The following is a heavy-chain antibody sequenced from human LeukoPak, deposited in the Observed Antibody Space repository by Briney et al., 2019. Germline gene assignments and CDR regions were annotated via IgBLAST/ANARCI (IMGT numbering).Heavy chain of an antibody. V-gene: IGHV1-2*04. J-gene: IGHJ4*02. D-gene: IGHD3-16*01. Sequence: ALVKVSCKASGGTFSSYAISWVRQAPGQGLEWMGWINPNSGGTNYAQKFQGWVTMTRDTSISTAYMELSRLRSDDTAVYYCARGREAYPIDYWGQGTLVTVSS. CDR1: GGTFSSYA. CDR3: ARGREAYPIDY. CDR2: INPNSGGT.